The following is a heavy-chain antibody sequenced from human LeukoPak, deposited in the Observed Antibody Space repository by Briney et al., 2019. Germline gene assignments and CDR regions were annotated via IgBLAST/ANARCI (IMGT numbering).Heavy chain of an antibody. CDR2: IYYSGST. CDR1: GGSISSGGYY. D-gene: IGHD3-10*01. J-gene: IGHJ5*02. V-gene: IGHV4-31*03. CDR3: ARGWFGEIKRPNWFDP. Sequence: PSQTLSLTCTVSGGSISSGGYYWSRIRQHPGKGLEWIGYIYYSGSTYYNPSLKSRVTISVDTSKNQFSLKLSSVTAADTAVYYCARGWFGEIKRPNWFDPWGQGTLVTVSS.